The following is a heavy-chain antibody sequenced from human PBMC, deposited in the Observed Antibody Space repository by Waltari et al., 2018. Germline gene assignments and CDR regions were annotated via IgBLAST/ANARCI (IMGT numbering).Heavy chain of an antibody. CDR3: LRDRRGPALFDS. J-gene: IGHJ4*02. D-gene: IGHD2-2*01. V-gene: IGHV3-7*03. CDR2: IKQDGSER. Sequence: EVQVVESGGGLVQPGGSLRLSCDGSGFIFSSYWMSWVRQAPGKGLEWVGNIKQDGSERNYVDSVKGRFTISRDNAKNSVFLQMISLRAEDTAVYYCLRDRRGPALFDSWGQGTLVTVSS. CDR1: GFIFSSYW.